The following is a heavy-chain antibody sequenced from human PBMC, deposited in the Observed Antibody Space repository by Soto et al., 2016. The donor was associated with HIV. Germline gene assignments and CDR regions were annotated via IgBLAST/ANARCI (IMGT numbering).Heavy chain of an antibody. CDR2: INPVLDTP. Sequence: QVQLVQSGAEVKKPGASVKVSCKVSGYTLTELSMHWVRQAPGKGLEWMGGINPVLDTPNYAQKFQGRVTITADESTRIVYMQLNSLTFEDTAFYYCARCRPYRLAPQDAFDIWGQGTWVTVSS. CDR1: GYTLTELS. V-gene: IGHV1-24*01. CDR3: ARCRPYRLAPQDAFDI. J-gene: IGHJ3*02. D-gene: IGHD3-16*01.